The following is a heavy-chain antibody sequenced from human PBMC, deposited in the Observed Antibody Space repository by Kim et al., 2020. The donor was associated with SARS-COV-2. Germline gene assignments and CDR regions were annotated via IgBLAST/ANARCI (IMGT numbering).Heavy chain of an antibody. CDR1: GFIFSNYA. CDR3: ARDLGYSGYDWGRRWFDP. D-gene: IGHD5-12*01. CDR2: ISYDGSEK. Sequence: GGSLRLYCAASGFIFSNYAFHWVRQAPGEGLEWVAVISYDGSEKYYADSVKGRFTISRDNSEDTVYLQMNSLRSEDTAVYYCARDLGYSGYDWGRRWFDPWGQGTLVTVSS. V-gene: IGHV3-30*04. J-gene: IGHJ5*02.